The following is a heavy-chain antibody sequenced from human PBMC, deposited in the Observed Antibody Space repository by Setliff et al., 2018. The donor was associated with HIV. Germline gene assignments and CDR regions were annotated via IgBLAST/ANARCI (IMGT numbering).Heavy chain of an antibody. J-gene: IGHJ5*02. D-gene: IGHD6-19*01. CDR1: GYTFTIYG. Sequence: SVKVSCKASGYTFTIYGITWVRQAPGQGLEWMGWISTHNGYTNYTQKFLGRVSTTTDTSTSTAYMELRSLRSDDTAVYYCARGGREQWLVAWGQGTLVTVSS. CDR2: ISTHNGYT. V-gene: IGHV1-18*01. CDR3: ARGGREQWLVA.